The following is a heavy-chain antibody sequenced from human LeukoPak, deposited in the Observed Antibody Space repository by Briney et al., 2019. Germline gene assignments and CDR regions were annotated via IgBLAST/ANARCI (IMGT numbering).Heavy chain of an antibody. CDR1: GYTFTSYY. V-gene: IGHV1-46*01. CDR2: INPSGGST. J-gene: IGHJ5*02. CDR3: AKGRRYNILTGYYVSEVDP. Sequence: ASVKVSCKASGYTFTSYYMHWVRQAPGQGLEWMGIINPSGGSTSYAQKFQGRVTMTRDMSTSTVYMELNSLRVEDTAVYYCAKGRRYNILTGYYVSEVDPWGQGTLVTVSS. D-gene: IGHD3-9*01.